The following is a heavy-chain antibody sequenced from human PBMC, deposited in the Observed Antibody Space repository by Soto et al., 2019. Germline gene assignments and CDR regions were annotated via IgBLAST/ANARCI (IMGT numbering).Heavy chain of an antibody. CDR3: ARDPQSGWLDY. D-gene: IGHD6-19*01. V-gene: IGHV4-59*01. CDR1: GGSISSYY. CDR2: IYYSGST. J-gene: IGHJ4*02. Sequence: SETLSLTCTVSGGSISSYYWSWIRQPPGKGLEWIGYIYYSGSTNYNPSLKSRVTISVDTSKNQFSLKLSSVTAADTAVYYCARDPQSGWLDYWGQGTLVTVYS.